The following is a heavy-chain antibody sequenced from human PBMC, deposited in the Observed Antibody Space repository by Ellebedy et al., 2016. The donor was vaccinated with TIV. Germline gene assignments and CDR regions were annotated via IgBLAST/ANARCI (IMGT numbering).Heavy chain of an antibody. V-gene: IGHV1-69*06. D-gene: IGHD4-23*01. CDR3: AREDDGGNSSDGY. J-gene: IGHJ4*02. CDR2: ITPIFGTA. CDR1: GGIFNRNA. Sequence: SVKVSCXASGGIFNRNAISWVRQAPGQGLEWMGGITPIFGTANYAEKFQGRVAIIADKSTTTAYMELSRLTFDDTAVYFCAREDDGGNSSDGYWGQGTLVTVSS.